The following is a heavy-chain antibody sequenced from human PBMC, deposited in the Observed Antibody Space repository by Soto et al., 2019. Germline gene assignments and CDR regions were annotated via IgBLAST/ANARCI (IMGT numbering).Heavy chain of an antibody. CDR3: ARASGKGAYFDY. CDR1: GFTFSDHY. V-gene: IGHV3-72*01. D-gene: IGHD1-26*01. Sequence: EVQLVESGGGLVQPGGSQRLSCAASGFTFSDHYMYWVRQAPGKGLEWVGRIRNKANSYTTDYAASVKGRVTISRDDSKDSLDLQMNSLKTEDTAIYYCARASGKGAYFDYWGHGTLATVSS. J-gene: IGHJ4*01. CDR2: IRNKANSYTT.